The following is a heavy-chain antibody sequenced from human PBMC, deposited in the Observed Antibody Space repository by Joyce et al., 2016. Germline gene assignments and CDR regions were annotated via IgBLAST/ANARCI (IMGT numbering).Heavy chain of an antibody. CDR2: IHTRRRT. D-gene: IGHD1-14*01. CDR3: ATTYVARGSQPPDY. J-gene: IGHJ4*02. V-gene: IGHV4-39*01. CDR1: GGGMSTKNVD. Sequence: QLQLQESGPVLVKPSEPLSLTCTVAGGGMSTKNVDRGWMRKRQGKKWEGNGNIHTRRRTYENPSLKSRVTMSMDTSKNQCYLKLISVTAADTAVYYCATTYVARGSQPPDYWGQGTLVTVSS.